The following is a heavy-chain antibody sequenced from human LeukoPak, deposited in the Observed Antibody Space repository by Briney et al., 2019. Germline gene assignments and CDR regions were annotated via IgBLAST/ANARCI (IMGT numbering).Heavy chain of an antibody. CDR1: RFTFSSYS. D-gene: IGHD3-9*01. Sequence: PGGSLRLSCAASRFTFSSYSMNWVRQAPGKWLEWVSYISSSSSTIYYADSVKGRFTISRDNAKNSLYLQMNSLRAEDTAVYYCARDPAFDIWGKGTTVAVSS. CDR2: ISSSSSTI. CDR3: ARDPAFDI. V-gene: IGHV3-48*01. J-gene: IGHJ6*04.